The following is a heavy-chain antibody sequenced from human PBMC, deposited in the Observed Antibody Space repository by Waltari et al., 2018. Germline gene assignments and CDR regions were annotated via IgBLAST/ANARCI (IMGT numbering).Heavy chain of an antibody. V-gene: IGHV3-53*01. D-gene: IGHD7-27*01. CDR1: GFTVSHNY. CDR2: IYSGGDT. J-gene: IGHJ3*02. Sequence: EVQLVESGGGLIQPGGSRRLSCEVSGFTVSHNYIGWVRQAPGKGLEWVSVIYSGGDTYDADAVRGRFTISRDNSKNTLYLQMNSLRVEDTALYYCATWTGGSLGAFDNWGQGTMVTVSS. CDR3: ATWTGGSLGAFDN.